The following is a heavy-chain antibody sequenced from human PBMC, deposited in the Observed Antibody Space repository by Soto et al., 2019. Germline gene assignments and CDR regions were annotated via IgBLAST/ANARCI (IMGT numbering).Heavy chain of an antibody. V-gene: IGHV4-59*01. D-gene: IGHD3-22*01. CDR1: GGSISSYY. CDR2: IYYSGST. CDR3: ARDVGVYDSSGYYVRGDAFDI. Sequence: SETLSLTCTVSGGSISSYYWSWIRQPPGKGLEWIGYIYYSGSTNYNPSLKSRVTISVDTSKNQFSLKLSSVTAADTAVYYCARDVGVYDSSGYYVRGDAFDIRGQGTMVTVSS. J-gene: IGHJ3*02.